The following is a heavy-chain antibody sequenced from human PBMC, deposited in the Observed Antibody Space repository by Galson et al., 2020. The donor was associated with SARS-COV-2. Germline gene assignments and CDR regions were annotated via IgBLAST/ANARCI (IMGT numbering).Heavy chain of an antibody. D-gene: IGHD6-19*01. J-gene: IGHJ4*02. CDR3: ARDGQSSRGWAFDY. CDR1: GFTFSDHA. Sequence: GGSLRLSCAASGFTFSDHAMHWVRQAPGKGLEWVAQIFFDGSEKYYGDSVRGRFPISRDSSKNTVYLQMNNLRVDDTAVYYCARDGQSSRGWAFDYWGQGTLLTVSS. V-gene: IGHV3-33*01. CDR2: IFFDGSEK.